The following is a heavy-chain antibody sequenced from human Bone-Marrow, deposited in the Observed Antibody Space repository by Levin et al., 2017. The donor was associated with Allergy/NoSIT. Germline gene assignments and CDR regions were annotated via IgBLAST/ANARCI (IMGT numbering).Heavy chain of an antibody. CDR2: ISSSSSYI. Sequence: PGGSLRLSCAASGFTFSSYSMNWVRQAPGKGLEWVSSISSSSSYIYYADSVKGRFTISRDNAKNSLYLQMNSLRAEDTAVYYCASDISGRGAPGFDPWGQGTLVTVSS. D-gene: IGHD3-10*01. V-gene: IGHV3-21*01. CDR1: GFTFSSYS. CDR3: ASDISGRGAPGFDP. J-gene: IGHJ5*02.